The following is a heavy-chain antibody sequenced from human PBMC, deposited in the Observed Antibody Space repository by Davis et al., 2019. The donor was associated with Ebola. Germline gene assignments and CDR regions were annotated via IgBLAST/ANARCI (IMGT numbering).Heavy chain of an antibody. Sequence: PSETLSLTCTVSGASIKSTNWSWIRQPPGKGLEWIGYIYNVVSTDYNPSLESRVTISFDTSKSQLSLKLTSVTAADTGVYYCAKFTSHWLWSPYGLDVWGRGTTVSVSS. CDR1: GASIKSTN. D-gene: IGHD3-3*01. J-gene: IGHJ6*02. V-gene: IGHV4-59*13. CDR3: AKFTSHWLWSPYGLDV. CDR2: IYNVVST.